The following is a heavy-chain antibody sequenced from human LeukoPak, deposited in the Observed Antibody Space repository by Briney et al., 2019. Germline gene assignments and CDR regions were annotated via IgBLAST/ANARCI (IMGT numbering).Heavy chain of an antibody. J-gene: IGHJ3*02. CDR2: IYYSGST. Sequence: SETLSLTCTVSGGSISSYYWSWIRQPPGKGLEWIGYIYYSGSTNYIPSLKSRVTISVDTSKNQFSLKLSSVTAADTAVYYCARDPGYSSGWYDAFDIWGQGTMVTVSS. CDR1: GGSISSYY. CDR3: ARDPGYSSGWYDAFDI. D-gene: IGHD6-19*01. V-gene: IGHV4-59*01.